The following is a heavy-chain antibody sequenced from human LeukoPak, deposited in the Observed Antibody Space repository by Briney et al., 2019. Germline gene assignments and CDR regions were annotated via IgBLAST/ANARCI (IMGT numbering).Heavy chain of an antibody. D-gene: IGHD3-22*01. CDR3: VRRVAGSGYRDY. CDR1: GGSISSSRHY. J-gene: IGHJ4*02. Sequence: PSETLSLTCTVSGGSISSSRHYWGWIRQPPGKGLEWIGNILYSGSTNYNLSLKSRVTISVDTSKNQFSLKLSSVTAADTAEYYCVRRVAGSGYRDYWGQGTLVTVSS. V-gene: IGHV4-39*01. CDR2: ILYSGST.